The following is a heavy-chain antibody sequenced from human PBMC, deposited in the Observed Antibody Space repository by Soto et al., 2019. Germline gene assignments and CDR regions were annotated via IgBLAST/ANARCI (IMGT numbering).Heavy chain of an antibody. V-gene: IGHV4-34*01. CDR3: ARATSEVVVAAIDAFDI. CDR2: INHSGST. J-gene: IGHJ3*02. CDR1: GGSFSGYY. D-gene: IGHD2-15*01. Sequence: SETLSLTCAVYGGSFSGYYWSWIRQPPGKGLEWIGEINHSGSTNYNPSLKSRVTISVDTSKNQFSLKLSSVTAADTAVYYCARATSEVVVAAIDAFDIWGQGTMVTVSS.